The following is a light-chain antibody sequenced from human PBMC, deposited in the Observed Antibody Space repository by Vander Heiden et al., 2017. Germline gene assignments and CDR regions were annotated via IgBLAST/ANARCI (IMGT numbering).Light chain of an antibody. Sequence: DIVMTQSPDSLAVSLAERATINCKSSQSVLYSSNNKNYLAWYQQKPGQPPKLLIYWASTREYGVPDRFSGSGSGTDFTLTSSSLQAEDVAVYYWQQDYSTMTFGQGTKVEIK. CDR1: QSVLYSSNNKNY. CDR2: WAS. V-gene: IGKV4-1*01. CDR3: QQDYSTMT. J-gene: IGKJ1*01.